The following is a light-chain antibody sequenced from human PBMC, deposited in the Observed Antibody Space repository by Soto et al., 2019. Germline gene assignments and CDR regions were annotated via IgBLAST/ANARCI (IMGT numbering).Light chain of an antibody. CDR2: EVS. V-gene: IGLV2-14*01. CDR3: SSYTSSSPPRL. CDR1: SSDVGGYNY. J-gene: IGLJ1*01. Sequence: QSALTQPASVSGSPGQSITISCTGTSSDVGGYNYVSWYQQHPGKAPKLMIYEVSNRPSGVSNRFSGSKSGNTASLTISGLQADDEADYYCSSYTSSSPPRLFGTGTKLTVL.